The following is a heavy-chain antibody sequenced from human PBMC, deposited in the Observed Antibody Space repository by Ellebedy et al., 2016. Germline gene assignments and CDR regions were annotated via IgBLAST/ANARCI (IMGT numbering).Heavy chain of an antibody. CDR1: GYIFINHD. D-gene: IGHD6-19*01. CDR3: AGGTYSSGWLNWFDP. CDR2: MNSKSGET. J-gene: IGHJ5*02. V-gene: IGHV1-8*01. Sequence: ASVKVSCKASGYIFINHDIDWVRQATGQGLEWMGWMNSKSGETGYAQKFQGRVTLTTNTSTRTAFMELSSLTYDDTAVYYCAGGTYSSGWLNWFDPWGQGTVVTVSS.